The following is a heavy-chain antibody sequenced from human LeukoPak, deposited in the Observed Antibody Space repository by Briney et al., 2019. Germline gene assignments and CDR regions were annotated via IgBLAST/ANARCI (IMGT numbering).Heavy chain of an antibody. CDR1: GFTFSNAW. CDR3: AKESYSGAFDL. Sequence: GGSLRLSCAASGFTFSNAWMSWVRQAPGKGLEWVGHIKSKTDGGTTDYAAPVKGRFTISRDDSKNTLYLQMNSLKTEDTAVYYCAKESYSGAFDLWGQGTMVTVSS. J-gene: IGHJ3*01. V-gene: IGHV3-15*01. CDR2: IKSKTDGGTT. D-gene: IGHD1-26*01.